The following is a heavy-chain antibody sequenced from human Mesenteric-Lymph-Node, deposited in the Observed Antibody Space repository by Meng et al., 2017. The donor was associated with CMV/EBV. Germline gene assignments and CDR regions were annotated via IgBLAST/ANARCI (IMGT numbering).Heavy chain of an antibody. CDR3: ARDSGQI. D-gene: IGHD6-25*01. V-gene: IGHV3-21*01. J-gene: IGHJ4*02. Sequence: SLSLSCEASVFTFSSYSMNWVRQAPGKGLEWVSSISSSSSYIYYADSVKGRFTISRDNAKNSLYLQMNSLRAEDTAVYYCARDSGQIWGQGTLVTVSS. CDR2: ISSSSSYI. CDR1: VFTFSSYS.